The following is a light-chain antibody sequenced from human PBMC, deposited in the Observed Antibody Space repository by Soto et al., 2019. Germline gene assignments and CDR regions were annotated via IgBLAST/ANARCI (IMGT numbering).Light chain of an antibody. Sequence: QSALTQPASVSGSPGQSITISCTGTSSDFGGYNYVSWYQHHPGKAPKLMIFEVSYRPSGVSNRFSGSKSGNTASLTISGLQAEDEADYYCSSYTSNTTQYVFGTGTKVTVL. CDR2: EVS. CDR3: SSYTSNTTQYV. CDR1: SSDFGGYNY. V-gene: IGLV2-14*01. J-gene: IGLJ1*01.